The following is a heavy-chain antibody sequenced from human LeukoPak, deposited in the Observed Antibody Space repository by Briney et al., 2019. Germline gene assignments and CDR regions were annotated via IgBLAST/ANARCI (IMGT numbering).Heavy chain of an antibody. Sequence: PSETLSLTCTVSGDSISNYHWSWIRQPPGKGLEWIGYIYYSGSTNYNPSLKSRVTISVDTSKNQFSLKVRSVTAADTAVYHCAGLVHGNNWFDPWGQGTLVTVSS. CDR3: AGLVHGNNWFDP. CDR1: GDSISNYH. CDR2: IYYSGST. D-gene: IGHD1-26*01. V-gene: IGHV4-59*08. J-gene: IGHJ5*02.